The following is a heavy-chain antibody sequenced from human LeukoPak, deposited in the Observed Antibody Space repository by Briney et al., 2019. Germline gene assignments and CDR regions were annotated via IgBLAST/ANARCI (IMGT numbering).Heavy chain of an antibody. J-gene: IGHJ6*02. CDR1: GFTFSSYW. Sequence: GGSLRLSCAASGFTFSSYWMHWVRQAPGKGLVWVSRINSDGSATSHADSVKSRFTISRDNAKNTLYLQMNSLRAEDTAVYYCASDRVFYGLDVWGQGTTVTVSS. CDR3: ASDRVFYGLDV. CDR2: INSDGSAT. V-gene: IGHV3-74*01.